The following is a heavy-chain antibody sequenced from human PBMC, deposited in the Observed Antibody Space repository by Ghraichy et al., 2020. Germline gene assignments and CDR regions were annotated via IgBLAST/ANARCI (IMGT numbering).Heavy chain of an antibody. CDR2: IYYSGST. D-gene: IGHD6-13*01. CDR3: ARQSGYGIAAAGSPYFDY. CDR1: GGSISSYY. J-gene: IGHJ4*02. Sequence: SETLSLTCTVSGGSISSYYWTWIRLPPGKGLEWIGSIYYSGSTYYNPSLKSRVTISVDTSKNQFSLKLSSETAADTAVYYCARQSGYGIAAAGSPYFDYWGQGTLVTVSS. V-gene: IGHV4-59*05.